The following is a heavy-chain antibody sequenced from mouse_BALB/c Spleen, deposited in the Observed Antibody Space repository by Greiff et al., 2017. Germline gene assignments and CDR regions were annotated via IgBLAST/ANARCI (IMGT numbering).Heavy chain of an antibody. V-gene: IGHV1-14*01. J-gene: IGHJ3*01. D-gene: IGHD2-3*01. Sequence: EVQLKQSGPELVKPGASVKMSCKASGYTFTSYVMHWVKQKPGQGLEWIGYINPYNDGTKYNEKFKGKATLTSDKSSSTAYMELSSLTSEDSAVYYCARDGYPAWFAYWGQGTLVTVSA. CDR2: INPYNDGT. CDR3: ARDGYPAWFAY. CDR1: GYTFTSYV.